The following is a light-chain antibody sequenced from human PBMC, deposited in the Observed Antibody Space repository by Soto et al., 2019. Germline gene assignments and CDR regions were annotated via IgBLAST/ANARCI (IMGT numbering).Light chain of an antibody. V-gene: IGKV3-20*01. CDR2: GAS. CDR1: QSVSSNF. J-gene: IGKJ3*01. CDR3: QQYGSSPFT. Sequence: EIVLTQSPGTLSSSPGERATLSCRASQSVSSNFVAWYQQKHRQAPRLLIYGASYKATGIPDRFSGSGSGTDFTLSISRMEHDDFAVYYCQQYGSSPFTFGQGTKVDIK.